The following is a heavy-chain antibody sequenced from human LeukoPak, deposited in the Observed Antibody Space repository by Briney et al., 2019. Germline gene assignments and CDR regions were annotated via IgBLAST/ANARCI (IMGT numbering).Heavy chain of an antibody. Sequence: PSETLSLTCTVSGGSISRYYWSWLRQPAGKGLEGIGRIYTSGSTNYNPSLKSRVTMSVDTSKNQFSLKLSSVTAADTAVYYCARDRKIPPGRYYMDVWGKGTTVTVSS. CDR1: GGSISRYY. V-gene: IGHV4-4*07. J-gene: IGHJ6*03. D-gene: IGHD1-14*01. CDR2: IYTSGST. CDR3: ARDRKIPPGRYYMDV.